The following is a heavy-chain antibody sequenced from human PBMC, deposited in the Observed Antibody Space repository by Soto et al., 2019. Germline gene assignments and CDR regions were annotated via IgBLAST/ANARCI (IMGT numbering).Heavy chain of an antibody. J-gene: IGHJ4*02. CDR1: GDSVSSNSAA. D-gene: IGHD5-12*01. Sequence: SQTLSLTCVISGDSVSSNSAAWNWIRRSPSRGLEWLGRTYYRSKWYNDYAVSVKSRITINPDTSKNQFSLQLNSVTPEDTAVYFCARDLGGYSGYDYLFDYWGQGTLVTVSS. CDR2: TYYRSKWYN. CDR3: ARDLGGYSGYDYLFDY. V-gene: IGHV6-1*01.